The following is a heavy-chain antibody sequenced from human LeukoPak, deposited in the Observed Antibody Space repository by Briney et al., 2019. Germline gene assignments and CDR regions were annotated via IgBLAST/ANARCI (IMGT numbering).Heavy chain of an antibody. J-gene: IGHJ5*02. CDR2: IDAGNGNT. CDR3: ARELVRGNWFDP. D-gene: IGHD3-10*01. Sequence: ASVKVSCKASGYTFTSYAMHWVRQAPGQRLEWMGWIDAGNGNTKYSQKFQGRVTITRDTSASTAYMELSSLRSEDTAVYYCARELVRGNWFDPWGQGTLVTVSS. V-gene: IGHV1-3*01. CDR1: GYTFTSYA.